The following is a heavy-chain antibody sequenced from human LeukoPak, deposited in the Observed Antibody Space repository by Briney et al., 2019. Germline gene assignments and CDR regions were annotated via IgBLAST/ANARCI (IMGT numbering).Heavy chain of an antibody. J-gene: IGHJ4*02. V-gene: IGHV4-39*01. CDR1: GGSISSSSYY. CDR3: ARHNYPDYGGNSAFFDY. Sequence: SETLSLTSTVSGGSISSSSYYWGWIRQPPGKGLEWIGSIYYSGSTYYNPSLKSRVTISVDTSKNQFSLKLSSVTAADTAVYYCARHNYPDYGGNSAFFDYWGQGTLVTVSS. CDR2: IYYSGST. D-gene: IGHD4-23*01.